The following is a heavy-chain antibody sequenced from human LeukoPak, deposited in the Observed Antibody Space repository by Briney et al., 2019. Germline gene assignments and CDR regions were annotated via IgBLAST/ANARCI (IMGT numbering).Heavy chain of an antibody. CDR1: GYTFTSYY. Sequence: VASVKVPCKASGYTFTSYYMHWVRQAPVQGLEWMGIINPSGGSTSYAQKFQGRVTMTRDTSTSTVYMELSSLRSEDTAVCYCARDRGAEDDAFDIWGQGTMVTVSS. CDR3: ARDRGAEDDAFDI. D-gene: IGHD4/OR15-4a*01. CDR2: INPSGGST. V-gene: IGHV1-46*01. J-gene: IGHJ3*02.